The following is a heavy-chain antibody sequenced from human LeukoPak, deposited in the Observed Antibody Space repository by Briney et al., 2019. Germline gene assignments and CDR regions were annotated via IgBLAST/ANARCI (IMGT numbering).Heavy chain of an antibody. J-gene: IGHJ4*02. CDR2: IKQDGSEK. CDR1: GFTFSDYY. CDR3: ASNDFWSGYSPRFDY. V-gene: IGHV3-7*01. D-gene: IGHD3-3*01. Sequence: GGSLRLSCAASGFTFSDYYMSWIRQAPGKGLEWVANIKQDGSEKYYVDSVKGRFTISRDNAKNSLYLQMNSLRAEDTAVYYCASNDFWSGYSPRFDYWGQGTLVTVSS.